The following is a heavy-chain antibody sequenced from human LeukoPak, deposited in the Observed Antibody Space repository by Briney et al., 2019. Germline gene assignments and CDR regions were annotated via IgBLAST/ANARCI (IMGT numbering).Heavy chain of an antibody. J-gene: IGHJ5*02. CDR2: IYHSGST. CDR1: GGSIRSHENY. CDR3: ARAHNYDSLTGYYIDP. D-gene: IGHD3-9*01. V-gene: IGHV4-31*03. Sequence: SETLSLTCTVSGGSIRSHENYWSWIRQHPGKGLEWIGYIYHSGSTYYNPSLKSRVTISVDTSRSQFSLKLSSVTAADTAVYYCARAHNYDSLTGYYIDPWGQGTLVAVSS.